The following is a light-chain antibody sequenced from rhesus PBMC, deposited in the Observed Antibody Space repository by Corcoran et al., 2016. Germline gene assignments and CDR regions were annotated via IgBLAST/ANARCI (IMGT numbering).Light chain of an antibody. CDR1: QTISSY. CDR2: AAS. Sequence: DIQMTQSPSSLSASVGDRVTITCRASQTISSYLAWYQQKPGKVPELLIYAASSLEIGVPSRFSGSGAGTEFTLTISSLQPEDFATYYCQQHNSHPRTFGQGTKVEIK. CDR3: QQHNSHPRT. V-gene: IGKV1-44*02. J-gene: IGKJ1*01.